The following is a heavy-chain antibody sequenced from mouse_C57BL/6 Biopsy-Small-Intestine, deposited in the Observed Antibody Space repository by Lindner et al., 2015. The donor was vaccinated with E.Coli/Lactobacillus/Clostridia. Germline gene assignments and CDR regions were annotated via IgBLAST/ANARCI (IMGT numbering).Heavy chain of an antibody. D-gene: IGHD3-2*02. V-gene: IGHV1-63*01. CDR3: AREGSSGYNY. J-gene: IGHJ2*01. CDR1: GYTFTNYW. CDR2: IYPGGAYT. Sequence: VQLQESGAELVRPGTSVKMSCKASGYTFTNYWIGWAKQRPGHGLEWIGDIYPGGAYTNFNEKFKGKATLTADKSSSTAYMQFSSLTSEDSAIYYCAREGSSGYNYWGQGTTLTVSS.